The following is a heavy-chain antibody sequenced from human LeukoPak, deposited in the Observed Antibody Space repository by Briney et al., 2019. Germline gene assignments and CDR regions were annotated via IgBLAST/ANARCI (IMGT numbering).Heavy chain of an antibody. V-gene: IGHV3-23*01. CDR2: ISGSGGTT. D-gene: IGHD2-2*01. CDR1: GFSFSNYG. CDR3: AKAHCSSTSCSRADN. Sequence: GGSLRLSCAASGFSFSNYGMSWFRQAPGKGLEWVSAISGSGGTTFYADSVKGRFTISRVHSKNTLYLQMNSLRADDTAVYYCAKAHCSSTSCSRADNWGQGTLVTVSS. J-gene: IGHJ4*02.